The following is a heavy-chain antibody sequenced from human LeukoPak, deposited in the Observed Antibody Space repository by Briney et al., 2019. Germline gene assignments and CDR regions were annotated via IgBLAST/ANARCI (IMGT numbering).Heavy chain of an antibody. CDR1: GFTFSSYA. CDR3: AKDHQGWFGELGAFDI. CDR2: ISGSGGST. D-gene: IGHD3-10*01. J-gene: IGHJ3*02. Sequence: GGSLRLSCAASGFTFSSYAMSWVRQAPGKGLEWVSAISGSGGSTYYADSVKGRFTISRDNSKNTLYLQMNSLRADDTAVYYCAKDHQGWFGELGAFDIWGQGTMVTVSS. V-gene: IGHV3-23*01.